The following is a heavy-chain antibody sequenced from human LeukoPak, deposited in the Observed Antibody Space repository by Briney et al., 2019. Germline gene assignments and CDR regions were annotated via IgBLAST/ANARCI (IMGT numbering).Heavy chain of an antibody. CDR1: GFTFSSYS. Sequence: GGSLRVSCAASGFTFSSYSMNWVRQAPGKGLEWVSYISYSGSMMYYADSVTGRFTISRDNAKNSLYLQMNSLRAEDTAVYYCARDQYSGIDYWGQGTLVTVSS. V-gene: IGHV3-48*01. J-gene: IGHJ4*02. CDR2: ISYSGSMM. CDR3: ARDQYSGIDY. D-gene: IGHD1-26*01.